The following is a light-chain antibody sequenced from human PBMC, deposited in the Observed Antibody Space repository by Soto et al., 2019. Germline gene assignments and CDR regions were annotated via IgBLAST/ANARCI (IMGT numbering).Light chain of an antibody. Sequence: QSALTQPPSASGSPGQSVTISCTGTSSDVGGYNYVSWYQQHPGKAPKLMIYEVSKRPSGVSDRFSGAKSGNTASLSVSGGQAEDEADYFCSSYAGSNKYVVFGGGTKVTVL. CDR3: SSYAGSNKYVV. J-gene: IGLJ2*01. V-gene: IGLV2-8*01. CDR2: EVS. CDR1: SSDVGGYNY.